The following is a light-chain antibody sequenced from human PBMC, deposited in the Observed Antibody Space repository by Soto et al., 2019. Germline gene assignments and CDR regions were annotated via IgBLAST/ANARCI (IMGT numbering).Light chain of an antibody. CDR1: SSNIGNNY. CDR2: DNN. J-gene: IGLJ2*01. V-gene: IGLV1-51*01. Sequence: QSVLTQPPSVSAAPGQKVTISCSGSSSNIGNNYVSWYQQLPGTAPKLLIYDNNKRPSGIPDRFSGSKSGTSATLGITGLQTGDEAYYYCGTWDSRLSAVVFGGGTKLTVL. CDR3: GTWDSRLSAVV.